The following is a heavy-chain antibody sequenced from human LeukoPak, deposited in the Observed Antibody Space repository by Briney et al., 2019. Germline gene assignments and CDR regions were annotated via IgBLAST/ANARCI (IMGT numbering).Heavy chain of an antibody. CDR2: IYYNGGT. Sequence: SQTLSLPCTVSGVSISSGGYYWPWVRQHPGKGLEWIGYIYYNGGTYYTPSLKSRVTISVDTSKNQFSLKLSSGTAADTAVYYCARGTLGIHTLDYWGQGTLVTVSS. CDR1: GVSISSGGYY. CDR3: ARGTLGIHTLDY. J-gene: IGHJ4*02. V-gene: IGHV4-31*03. D-gene: IGHD3-10*01.